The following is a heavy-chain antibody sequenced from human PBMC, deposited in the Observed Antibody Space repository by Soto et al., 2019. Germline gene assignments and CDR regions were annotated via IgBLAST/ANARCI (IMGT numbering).Heavy chain of an antibody. J-gene: IGHJ6*02. Sequence: DVQLLESGGHLVQPGGSLTLSCAASGFTFSSYAMSWVRQAPGKGLEWVSSVSAGGDMTYYSAPMKGRFTISRDNSNNALFLQMNSLRIEDTALYYCARGDRGGSGSPASYYYSGLDVWGQGTTVTVS. CDR2: VSAGGDMT. CDR3: ARGDRGGSGSPASYYYSGLDV. CDR1: GFTFSSYA. V-gene: IGHV3-23*01. D-gene: IGHD3-10*01.